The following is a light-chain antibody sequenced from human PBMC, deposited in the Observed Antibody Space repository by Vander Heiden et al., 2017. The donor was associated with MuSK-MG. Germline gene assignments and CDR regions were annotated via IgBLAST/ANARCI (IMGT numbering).Light chain of an antibody. CDR3: MQALQTPST. V-gene: IGKV2-28*01. CDR1: PSVLHSNGYHY. Sequence: DVVMTQSPPSLPVTPGRPASTSCTSRPSVLHSNGYHYMAWYLPKPVNSPQLLIDVGSNPAAGVPDRFSGSGAGADFTLKISIVDAEDVGVYYCMQALQTPSTFGQGTKVEIK. CDR2: VGS. J-gene: IGKJ1*01.